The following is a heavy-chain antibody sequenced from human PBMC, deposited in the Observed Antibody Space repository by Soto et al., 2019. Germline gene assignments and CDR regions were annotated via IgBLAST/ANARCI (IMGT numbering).Heavy chain of an antibody. CDR3: AKGYSGYDYYFDY. J-gene: IGHJ4*02. CDR2: ISGSGGST. Sequence: EVQRLESGGGLVQPGGSLRLSCAASGFTFSSYAMSWVRQAPGKGLEWVSAISGSGGSTYYADSVKGRFTISRDNSKNTLYLQMNSLRAEDTAVYYCAKGYSGYDYYFDYWGQGTMVTVSS. V-gene: IGHV3-23*01. CDR1: GFTFSSYA. D-gene: IGHD5-12*01.